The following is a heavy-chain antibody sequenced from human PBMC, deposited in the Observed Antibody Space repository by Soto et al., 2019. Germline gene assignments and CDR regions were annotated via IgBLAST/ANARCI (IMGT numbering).Heavy chain of an antibody. CDR2: IYHSGST. Sequence: QLQLQESGSGLVKPSQTLSLTCAVSGGSISSGGYSWGWIRQPPGKGLEWIGYIYHSGSTYYNPSLKRRVTISVDRSKNQFSLKLSSVTAADTAVYYCARSSPLELRYFDYWGQGTLVTVSS. J-gene: IGHJ4*02. CDR3: ARSSPLELRYFDY. CDR1: GGSISSGGYS. D-gene: IGHD1-7*01. V-gene: IGHV4-30-2*01.